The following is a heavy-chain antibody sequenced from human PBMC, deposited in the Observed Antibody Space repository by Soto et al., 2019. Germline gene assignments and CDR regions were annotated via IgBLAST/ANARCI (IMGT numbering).Heavy chain of an antibody. CDR1: GFTFSSYG. J-gene: IGHJ4*02. D-gene: IGHD6-19*01. V-gene: IGHV3-30*18. Sequence: QVQLVESGGGVVQPGRSLRLSCAASGFTFSSYGMHWVRQAPGKGLEWVAVISYDGSNKYYADSVKGRFTISRDNSKNTLYLQMNSLRAEDTAVYYCAKDSSGWYYYWGQGTLLTVSS. CDR3: AKDSSGWYYY. CDR2: ISYDGSNK.